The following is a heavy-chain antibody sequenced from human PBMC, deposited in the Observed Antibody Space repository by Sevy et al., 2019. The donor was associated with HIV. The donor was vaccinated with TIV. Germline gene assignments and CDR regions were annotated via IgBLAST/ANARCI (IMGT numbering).Heavy chain of an antibody. J-gene: IGHJ4*02. V-gene: IGHV3-23*01. CDR2: IGGSADYT. D-gene: IGHD3-10*01. CDR3: AKEVSKHSYSDY. CDR1: GFTFSSYA. Sequence: GGSLRLSCVTSGFTFSSYAMSWVRQTPGKGLEWVSAIGGSADYTYYADSVKSRFTITRDTSKNTVYLQMNGLRAEDTAVYYYAKEVSKHSYSDYWGQGTLVTVSS.